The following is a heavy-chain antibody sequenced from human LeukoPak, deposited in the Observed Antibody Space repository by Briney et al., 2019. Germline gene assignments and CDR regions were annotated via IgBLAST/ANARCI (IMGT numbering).Heavy chain of an antibody. V-gene: IGHV4-61*02. D-gene: IGHD2-2*01. CDR1: GGSISSGSYY. Sequence: PSETLSLTCTVSGGSISSGSYYWSWIRQPAGKGLEWIGRIYTSGSTNYNPSLKSRVTISVDTPKNQFSLKLSSVTAADTAVYYCARVEVPDCSSTSCYSGWFDPWGQGTLVTVPS. CDR2: IYTSGST. J-gene: IGHJ5*02. CDR3: ARVEVPDCSSTSCYSGWFDP.